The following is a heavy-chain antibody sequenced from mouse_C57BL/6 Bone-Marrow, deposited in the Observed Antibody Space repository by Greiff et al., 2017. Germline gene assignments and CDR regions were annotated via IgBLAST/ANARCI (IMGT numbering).Heavy chain of an antibody. CDR3: ARTTVVARYFDV. V-gene: IGHV1-69*01. Sequence: QVQLQQSGAELVMPGASVKLSCKASGYTFTSYWMHWVKQRPGQGLEWIGEIDPSDSYTNYNQKFKGKSTVTVDKSSSTAYMQLSSLTSEDTAVYYCARTTVVARYFDVWGTGTTVTVSS. CDR1: GYTFTSYW. CDR2: IDPSDSYT. D-gene: IGHD1-1*01. J-gene: IGHJ1*03.